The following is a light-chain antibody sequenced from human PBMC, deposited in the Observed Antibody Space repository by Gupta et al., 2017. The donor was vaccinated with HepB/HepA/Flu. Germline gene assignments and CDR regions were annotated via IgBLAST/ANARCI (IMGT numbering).Light chain of an antibody. Sequence: DIQMTQSPSSLSASVGDRVTITFRASQSIATYLNWYQQKPGKAPKLLIYAASSLQSGVPLRFSGSGSGTDFTLTIGRRQPEDFATYYCQQSYSTPQTFGQGTKVEIK. J-gene: IGKJ1*01. V-gene: IGKV1-39*01. CDR2: AAS. CDR3: QQSYSTPQT. CDR1: QSIATY.